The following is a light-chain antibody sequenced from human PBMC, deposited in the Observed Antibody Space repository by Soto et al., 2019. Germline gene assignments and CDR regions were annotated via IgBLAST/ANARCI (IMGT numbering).Light chain of an antibody. J-gene: IGLJ3*02. Sequence: QAVVTQPPSASGTPGQRVSISCSGRSSNIGSNYVYWYQQLPGTAPKLLMYTNNQRPSGVPDRFSGSKSGTSASLAISGLRSEDEADYYCATWDDTLSAWVFGGGTNLTVL. CDR3: ATWDDTLSAWV. CDR2: TNN. CDR1: SSNIGSNY. V-gene: IGLV1-47*02.